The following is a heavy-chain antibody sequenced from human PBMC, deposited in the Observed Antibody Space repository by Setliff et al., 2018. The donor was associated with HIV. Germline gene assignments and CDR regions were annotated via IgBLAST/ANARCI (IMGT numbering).Heavy chain of an antibody. CDR1: GFSLKSSGMC. V-gene: IGHV2-70*11. Sequence: PTLVNPTQTLTLTCTFSGFSLKSSGMCVNWIRQSPGKALEWLARIDWEDDKHYSESLKTRLTDSKDTSKNQVFLTMTNVEPVDTATYYCARIRLTVGPGAAAGAYDYWGRGTLVTVSS. J-gene: IGHJ4*02. D-gene: IGHD6-13*01. CDR3: ARIRLTVGPGAAAGAYDY. CDR2: IDWEDDK.